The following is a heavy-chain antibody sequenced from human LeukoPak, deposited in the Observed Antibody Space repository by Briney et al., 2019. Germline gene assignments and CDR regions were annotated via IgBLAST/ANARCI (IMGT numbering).Heavy chain of an antibody. CDR3: ARGTVNFDN. Sequence: GGSLRLSCAASGFTFSSYWMTWVRQAPGKGLEWVANIKQDGSEKYYVDSVKGRFSISRDNANNSLILQMNSLRAEDTAVYHCARGTVNFDNWSQGTLVTVSS. D-gene: IGHD4-11*01. J-gene: IGHJ4*02. CDR1: GFTFSSYW. V-gene: IGHV3-7*01. CDR2: IKQDGSEK.